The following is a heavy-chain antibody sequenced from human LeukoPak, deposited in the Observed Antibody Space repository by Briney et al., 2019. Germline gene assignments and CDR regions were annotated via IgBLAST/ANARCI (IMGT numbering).Heavy chain of an antibody. D-gene: IGHD3-22*01. CDR1: GGSFSGYY. V-gene: IGHV4-34*01. CDR3: ATGDYNDNVDVNWFDP. Sequence: PSETLSLTCAVYGGSFSGYYWSWIRQPPGKGLEWIGEINHSGSTNYNPSLKSRVTISIDTSKNQFSLKLSSVTAADTAVYYCATGDYNDNVDVNWFDPWGQGTLVTVSS. CDR2: INHSGST. J-gene: IGHJ5*02.